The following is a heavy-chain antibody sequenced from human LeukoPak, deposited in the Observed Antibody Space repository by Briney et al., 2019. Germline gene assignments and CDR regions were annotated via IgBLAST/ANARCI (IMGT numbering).Heavy chain of an antibody. CDR1: GFTFSRYG. Sequence: GGSLRLSCAASGFTFSRYGMHWVRQAPGKGLEWVAVVSFEGSNKYYADSVKGRFTISRDNSKNTLSLQMNSLRAENTAVYYCAKDMGYYYGSGSYPPENDYWGQGTLVTLSS. D-gene: IGHD3-10*01. J-gene: IGHJ4*02. V-gene: IGHV3-30*18. CDR3: AKDMGYYYGSGSYPPENDY. CDR2: VSFEGSNK.